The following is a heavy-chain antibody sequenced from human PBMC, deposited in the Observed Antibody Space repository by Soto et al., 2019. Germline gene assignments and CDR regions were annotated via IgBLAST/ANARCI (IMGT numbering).Heavy chain of an antibody. Sequence: QVQLVQSGAEVKKPGSSVKVSCKASGGTFSSYTISWVRQAPGQGLEWMGRIIPILGIANYAQKFQGRVTITADKSTSTAYMELRSLRSEDTAVYYCARAYYGSGDLHYWGQGTLVTVSS. V-gene: IGHV1-69*02. CDR3: ARAYYGSGDLHY. D-gene: IGHD3-10*01. J-gene: IGHJ4*02. CDR2: IIPILGIA. CDR1: GGTFSSYT.